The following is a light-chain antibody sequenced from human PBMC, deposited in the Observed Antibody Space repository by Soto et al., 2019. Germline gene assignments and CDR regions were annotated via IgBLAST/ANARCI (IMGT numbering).Light chain of an antibody. Sequence: LPPATCGLSLSPAPGATLTCRARLGVSSSYLAWYQQKPGQAPRLLLDGTSSRATGIPERFSGSGSGTDFTLTISRLEPEDFAVYYCQHYGSSRTFGQGTKVDI. CDR2: GTS. J-gene: IGKJ1*01. V-gene: IGKV3-20*01. CDR1: LGVSSSY. CDR3: QHYGSSRT.